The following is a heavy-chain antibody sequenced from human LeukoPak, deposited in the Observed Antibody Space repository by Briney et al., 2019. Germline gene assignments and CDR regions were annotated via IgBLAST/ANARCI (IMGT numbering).Heavy chain of an antibody. CDR3: ARGPGDLGY. Sequence: GGSLRLSCAASGFTVGSNYMSWVRQAPGKGLEWVSGIYSGGSTYYADSVKGRFTISRDNSKNTLYLQMNSLRAEDTAVYYCARGPGDLGYWGQGTLVTVSS. V-gene: IGHV3-53*01. J-gene: IGHJ4*02. D-gene: IGHD7-27*01. CDR2: IYSGGST. CDR1: GFTVGSNY.